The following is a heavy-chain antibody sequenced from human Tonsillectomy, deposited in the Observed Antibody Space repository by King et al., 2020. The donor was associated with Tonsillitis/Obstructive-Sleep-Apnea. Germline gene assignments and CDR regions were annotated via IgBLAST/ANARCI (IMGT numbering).Heavy chain of an antibody. D-gene: IGHD4-17*01. CDR2: IYSGVST. CDR3: ARSPTVTTSFYFDY. V-gene: IGHV3-53*01. Sequence: VQLVESGGGLIQSGGSLRLSCAASGFTVSGNYMNWVRQAPGKGLDWVSVIYSGVSTHYADSVKGRFTISRDNSKNTVYLQMNSLKTEDTAVYYCARSPTVTTSFYFDYWGQGTLVTVSS. J-gene: IGHJ4*02. CDR1: GFTVSGNY.